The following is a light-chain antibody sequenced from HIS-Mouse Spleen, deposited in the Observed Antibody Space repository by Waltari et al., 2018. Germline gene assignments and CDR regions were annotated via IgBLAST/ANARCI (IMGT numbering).Light chain of an antibody. CDR1: QSVSSY. J-gene: IGKJ4*01. CDR3: QQRSNWLT. V-gene: IGKV3-11*01. Sequence: LVLTQSPATLSFSPGERPTLSCRASQSVSSYLAWYQQKPGQAPRLLIYDASNRATGIPARFSGSGSGTDFTLTISSLEPEDFAVYYCQQRSNWLTFGGGTKVEIK. CDR2: DAS.